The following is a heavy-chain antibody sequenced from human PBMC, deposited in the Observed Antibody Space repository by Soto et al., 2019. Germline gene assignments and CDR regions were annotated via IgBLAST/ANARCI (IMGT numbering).Heavy chain of an antibody. CDR2: INHSGST. CDR1: GGSFSGYY. D-gene: IGHD3-3*01. CDR3: ARGLRITIFGVVMPGYR. Sequence: PSETLSLTCAVYGGSFSGYYWSWIRQPPGKGLEWIGEINHSGSTNYNPSLKSRVTISVDTSKNQFSLKLSSVTAADTAVYYCARGLRITIFGVVMPGYRWGQGTLVTVSS. J-gene: IGHJ5*02. V-gene: IGHV4-34*01.